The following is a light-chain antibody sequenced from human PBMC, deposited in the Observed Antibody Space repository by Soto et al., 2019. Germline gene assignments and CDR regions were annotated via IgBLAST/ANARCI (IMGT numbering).Light chain of an antibody. Sequence: QSVLTQPASVSGSPGQSITISCTGTSSDVGSNNLVSWYQHHPGKAPKLMISEGSKRPSGVSNRFSGSKSGNTASLTISGLQAEDEADYYCCSCAGSRVFGGGTKLTVL. J-gene: IGLJ2*01. CDR3: CSCAGSRV. V-gene: IGLV2-23*01. CDR2: EGS. CDR1: SSDVGSNNL.